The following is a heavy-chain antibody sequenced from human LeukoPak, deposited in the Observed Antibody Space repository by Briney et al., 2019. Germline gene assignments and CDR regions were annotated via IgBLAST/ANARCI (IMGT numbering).Heavy chain of an antibody. J-gene: IGHJ3*02. CDR1: GYTLTELS. Sequence: GASVKVSCKVSGYTLTELSMHWVRQAPGKGLEWMGGFDPEDGETIYAQKFQGRVTMTEDTPTDTAYMELSSLRSEDTAVYYCARFFYGSGSYYILDAFDIWGQGTMVTVSS. CDR3: ARFFYGSGSYYILDAFDI. D-gene: IGHD3-10*01. V-gene: IGHV1-24*01. CDR2: FDPEDGET.